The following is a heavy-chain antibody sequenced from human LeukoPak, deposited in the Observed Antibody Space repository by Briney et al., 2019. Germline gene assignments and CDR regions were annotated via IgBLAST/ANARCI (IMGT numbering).Heavy chain of an antibody. Sequence: GGSLRLSCVASGFTVSDTYMSWVCQAPGKGLECVSVFWIDGTTHHADSVKGRFTISRDSSKNTLYLQMNSLRPEDTAVYYCATKYGENWGQGTLVTVSS. CDR1: GFTVSDTY. J-gene: IGHJ4*02. D-gene: IGHD4/OR15-4a*01. V-gene: IGHV3-66*02. CDR2: FWIDGTT. CDR3: ATKYGEN.